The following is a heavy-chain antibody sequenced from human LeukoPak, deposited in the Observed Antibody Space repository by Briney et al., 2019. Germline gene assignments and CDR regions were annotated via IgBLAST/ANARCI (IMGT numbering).Heavy chain of an antibody. CDR1: GGSISSYY. CDR2: IYTSGST. D-gene: IGHD6-19*01. V-gene: IGHV4-4*07. J-gene: IGHJ5*02. Sequence: TSETLSLTCTVSGGSISSYYWSWIRQPAGKGLEGIGRIYTSGSTNYNPSLKSRVTMSVDTSKNQFSLKLSSVTAADTAVFYCAARSSVCAAGRSWFDPWGQGTLVTVSS. CDR3: AARSSVCAAGRSWFDP.